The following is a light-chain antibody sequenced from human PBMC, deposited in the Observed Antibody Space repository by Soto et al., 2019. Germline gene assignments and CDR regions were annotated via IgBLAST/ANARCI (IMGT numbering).Light chain of an antibody. V-gene: IGKV3-15*01. J-gene: IGKJ1*01. Sequence: EKVMTQSPATLSVSAGERATVSCRASQSVSSDLAWYQQKPGQAPRLLIYGASTRATGIPARFSGSGSGTEFTLTISSLQSEDFAVYYCQQYNNCWTFGQGTKVEIK. CDR1: QSVSSD. CDR3: QQYNNCWT. CDR2: GAS.